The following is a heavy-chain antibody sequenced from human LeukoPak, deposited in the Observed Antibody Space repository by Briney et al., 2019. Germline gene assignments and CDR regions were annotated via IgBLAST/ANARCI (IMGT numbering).Heavy chain of an antibody. D-gene: IGHD4-17*01. V-gene: IGHV4-39*01. Sequence: TSETLSLTCTVSGGSISSSGFYWGWIRQPPGKGLEWIGSIYDSGGTYYHPSLKSRITISVNMSNNQFSLKLSSVTAADTAVYYCARHDYGDKNFDYWGQGTLVTVSS. J-gene: IGHJ4*02. CDR3: ARHDYGDKNFDY. CDR2: IYDSGGT. CDR1: GGSISSSGFY.